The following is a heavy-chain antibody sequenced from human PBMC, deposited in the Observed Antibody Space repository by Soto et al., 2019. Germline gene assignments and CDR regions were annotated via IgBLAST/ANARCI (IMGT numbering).Heavy chain of an antibody. V-gene: IGHV4-59*08. CDR3: ARLHGYCISSSCHGHYAMDV. Sequence: SETLSLTCTVSDGSISPYYWAWIRQPPGKGLEWVGYIYYSGSTSYNPSLKSRVTLSLETSKSQFSLRLSSVTASDTAVYYCARLHGYCISSSCHGHYAMDVWGQGTTVTVSS. J-gene: IGHJ6*02. D-gene: IGHD2-2*01. CDR2: IYYSGST. CDR1: DGSISPYY.